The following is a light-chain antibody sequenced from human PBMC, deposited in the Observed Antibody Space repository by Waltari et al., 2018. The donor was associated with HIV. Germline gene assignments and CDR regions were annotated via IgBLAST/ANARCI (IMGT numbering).Light chain of an antibody. J-gene: IGLJ2*01. CDR1: SSDVGAYNL. CDR2: EVN. V-gene: IGLV2-23*02. CDR3: CSYAGRSTLEV. Sequence: SALTQPASVSGSPGQSITISCTGTSSDVGAYNLVSWYQQHPGKAPKFIIYEVNKRPSEVSSRFSGSKSCNTASLTISGLQAEDEADYYCCSYAGRSTLEVFGGGTKVTVL.